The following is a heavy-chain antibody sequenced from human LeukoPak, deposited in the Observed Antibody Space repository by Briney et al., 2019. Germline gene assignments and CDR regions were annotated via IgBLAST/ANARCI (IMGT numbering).Heavy chain of an antibody. Sequence: PGGSLRLSCAASGFTFSSYWMHWVRQAPGKGLVWVSGVTWNSGGIAYADSVKGRFTISRDNAKNSLYLQMNSLRAEDTALYYCAKVYSGDYVWGSYLDYWGQGTLVTVSS. CDR3: AKVYSGDYVWGSYLDY. J-gene: IGHJ4*02. V-gene: IGHV3-9*01. D-gene: IGHD3-16*02. CDR1: GFTFSSYW. CDR2: VTWNSGGI.